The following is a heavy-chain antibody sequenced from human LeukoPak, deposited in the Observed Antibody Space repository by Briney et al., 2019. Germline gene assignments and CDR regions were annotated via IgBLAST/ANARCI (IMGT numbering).Heavy chain of an antibody. CDR3: ASDHIAARDYFDY. D-gene: IGHD6-6*01. V-gene: IGHV1-69*13. J-gene: IGHJ4*02. CDR2: IIPIFGTA. CDR1: GGTFSSYA. Sequence: ASVKVSCKASGGTFSSYAISWVRQAPGQGLEWMGGIIPIFGTANYAQKFQGRVTITADESTSTAYMELSSLGSEDTAVYYCASDHIAARDYFDYWGQGTLVTVSS.